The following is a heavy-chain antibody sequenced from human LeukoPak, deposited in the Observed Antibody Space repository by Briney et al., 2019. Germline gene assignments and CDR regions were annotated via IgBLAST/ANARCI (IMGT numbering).Heavy chain of an antibody. Sequence: GGSLRLSCAASGFTFSTCVMLWVRQAPGMGLEYVSSIDPNGKTSYYASSVKGRFTISRDNSNNMLYLQMGSLTTEDMAVYYCAAQTTLTGAYDPWGQGTLVTVSS. CDR1: GFTFSTCV. CDR2: IDPNGKTS. J-gene: IGHJ5*02. V-gene: IGHV3-64*01. CDR3: AAQTTLTGAYDP. D-gene: IGHD1-20*01.